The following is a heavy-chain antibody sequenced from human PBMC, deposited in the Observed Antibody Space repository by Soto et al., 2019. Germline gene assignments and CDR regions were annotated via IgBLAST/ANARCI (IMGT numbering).Heavy chain of an antibody. CDR1: GYTFTSYA. CDR3: ARGPITMVRGVIIYYYYYGMDV. CDR2: INAGNGNT. D-gene: IGHD3-10*01. Sequence: ASVKVSCKASGYTFTSYAMHWVRQAPGQRLEWMGWINAGNGNTKYSQKFQGRATITRDTSASTAYMELSSLRSEDTAVYYCARGPITMVRGVIIYYYYYGMDVWGQGTTVTVSS. J-gene: IGHJ6*02. V-gene: IGHV1-3*01.